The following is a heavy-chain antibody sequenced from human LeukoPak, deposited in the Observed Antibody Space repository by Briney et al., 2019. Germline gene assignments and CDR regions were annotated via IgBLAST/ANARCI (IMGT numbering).Heavy chain of an antibody. Sequence: PSETLSLTCTVSGGSIIGRWWSWVRQPPGKGLEWIGDIFYSGAINDNSPLKGRLTMSLDTSKNQFSLKLSSVTAADTAMYYCARRNTADASIDFWGQGTLVIASS. V-gene: IGHV4-59*08. D-gene: IGHD2/OR15-2a*01. CDR1: GGSIIGRW. CDR3: ARRNTADASIDF. CDR2: IFYSGAI. J-gene: IGHJ4*02.